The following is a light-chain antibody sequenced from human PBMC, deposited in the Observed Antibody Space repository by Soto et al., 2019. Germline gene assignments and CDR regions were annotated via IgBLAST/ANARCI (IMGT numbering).Light chain of an antibody. V-gene: IGKV1-5*03. Sequence: DIQMTQSPSTLYASVGDRVTITCRASQTISDWLAWYQQKPGKAPNLLIFKASHLENGVPFRFSGSGSGTEFTLTISSLQPDDFATYYCQQYNSYSTFVGGTKVEIK. J-gene: IGKJ4*01. CDR2: KAS. CDR1: QTISDW. CDR3: QQYNSYST.